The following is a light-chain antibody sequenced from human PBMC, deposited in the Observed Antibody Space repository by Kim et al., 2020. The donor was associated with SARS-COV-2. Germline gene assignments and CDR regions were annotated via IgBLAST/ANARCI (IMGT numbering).Light chain of an antibody. V-gene: IGLV3-21*01. CDR2: FDS. CDR3: QVWDSASDQWV. Sequence: PGKTATITCGGNNIGTKSVLWYQQKPGQAPILVIFFDSDRPSVIPERFSGSNSGNTAALTISRVEAGDEADYFCQVWDSASDQWVFGGGTQLTVL. CDR1: NIGTKS. J-gene: IGLJ3*02.